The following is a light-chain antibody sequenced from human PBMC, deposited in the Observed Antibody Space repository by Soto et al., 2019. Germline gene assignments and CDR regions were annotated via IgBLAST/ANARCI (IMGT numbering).Light chain of an antibody. Sequence: SYELTQPPSVSVAPGQTARITCGGNNIASKSVHWYQQRPGQAPVLVLYDDSNRPSGIPARFSGSNSGSTATLTISSVEAGDGADYFCQVWDISSDQYLFGAGTKVTVL. CDR2: DDS. CDR3: QVWDISSDQYL. J-gene: IGLJ1*01. CDR1: NIASKS. V-gene: IGLV3-21*02.